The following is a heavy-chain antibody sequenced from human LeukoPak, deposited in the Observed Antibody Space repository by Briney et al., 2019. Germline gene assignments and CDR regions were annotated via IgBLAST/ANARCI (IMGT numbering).Heavy chain of an antibody. D-gene: IGHD1-1*01. CDR2: ISSSSSYI. J-gene: IGHJ5*02. CDR3: AKDRTGTTGRDWLDP. V-gene: IGHV3-21*04. CDR1: GFTFSSYS. Sequence: GSLRLSCAASGFTFSSYSMNWVRQAPGKGLEWGSSISSSSSYIYYADSVKGRFTISRDNAKNSLYLQMNSLRVEDTAVYHCAKDRTGTTGRDWLDPWGQGILVTVSS.